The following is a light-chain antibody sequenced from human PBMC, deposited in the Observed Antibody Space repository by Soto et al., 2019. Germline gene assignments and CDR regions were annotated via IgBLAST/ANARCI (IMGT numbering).Light chain of an antibody. CDR3: QQYNNWPV. CDR1: QSVSSN. V-gene: IGKV3-15*01. J-gene: IGKJ2*01. Sequence: EILMTQSPATLSVSPGERATLSCRSSQSVSSNLAWYQQKPGQAPRLLIYGASTRATGIPARFSGSGSGTEFTLTISSLQSENFAVDHCQQYNNWPVFGQGTKLEIK. CDR2: GAS.